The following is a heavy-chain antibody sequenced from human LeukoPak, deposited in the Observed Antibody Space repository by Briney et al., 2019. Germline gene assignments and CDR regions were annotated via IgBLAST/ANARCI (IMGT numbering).Heavy chain of an antibody. Sequence: PGGSLRLSCAASGFTFSSYAMSWVRQAPGKGLERVSAIIGSGATTYYADSVKGRFTISRDNSKNTLYLQMHSLRTEDTAVYYCAKGNSGYDLAIDYWGQGTLVTVSS. CDR1: GFTFSSYA. CDR3: AKGNSGYDLAIDY. V-gene: IGHV3-23*01. J-gene: IGHJ4*02. CDR2: IIGSGATT. D-gene: IGHD5-12*01.